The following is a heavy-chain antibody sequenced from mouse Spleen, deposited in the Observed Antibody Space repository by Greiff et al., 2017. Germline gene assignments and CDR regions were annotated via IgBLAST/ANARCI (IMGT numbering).Heavy chain of an antibody. J-gene: IGHJ2*01. V-gene: IGHV14-3*02. CDR2: IDPANGNT. D-gene: IGHD2-14*01. Sequence: EVHLVESGAELVKPGASVKLSCTASGFNIKDTYMHWVKQRPEQGLEWIGRIDPANGNTKYDPKFQGKATITADTSSNTAYLQLSSLTSEDTAVYYCARSRGNYFDYWGQGTTLTVSS. CDR3: ARSRGNYFDY. CDR1: GFNIKDTY.